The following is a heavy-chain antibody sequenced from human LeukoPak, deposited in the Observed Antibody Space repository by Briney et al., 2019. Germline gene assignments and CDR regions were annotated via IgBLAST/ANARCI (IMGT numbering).Heavy chain of an antibody. CDR3: ARGRSSMVRGYYYYYMDV. CDR2: IYYSGST. CDR1: GYSIISDYF. V-gene: IGHV4-61*01. Sequence: SETLSLTCIVSGYSIISDYFWGWIRQPPGKGLEWIGYIYYSGSTNYNPSLKSRVTISVDTSKNQFSLKLSSVTAADTAVYYCARGRSSMVRGYYYYYMDVWGKGTTVTISS. J-gene: IGHJ6*03. D-gene: IGHD3-10*01.